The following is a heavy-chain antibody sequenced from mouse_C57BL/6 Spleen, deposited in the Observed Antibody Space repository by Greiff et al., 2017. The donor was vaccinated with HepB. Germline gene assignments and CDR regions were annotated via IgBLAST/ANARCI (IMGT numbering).Heavy chain of an antibody. D-gene: IGHD2-4*01. J-gene: IGHJ4*01. CDR2: IYPGDGDT. CDR3: AREGIYDDYEYYAMDY. CDR1: GYAFSSSW. V-gene: IGHV1-82*01. Sequence: VQLQQSGPELVKPGASVKISCKASGYAFSSSWMNWVKQRPGQGLERIGRIYPGDGDTNYNGKFKGKATLTADKASSTAYMQLSSLTSEAAAVYFCAREGIYDDYEYYAMDYWGQGTSVTVSS.